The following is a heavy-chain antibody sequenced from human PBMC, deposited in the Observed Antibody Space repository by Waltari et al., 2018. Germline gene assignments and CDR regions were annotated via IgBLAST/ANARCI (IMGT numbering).Heavy chain of an antibody. D-gene: IGHD2-2*01. J-gene: IGHJ4*02. CDR2: INPNHGGT. V-gene: IGHV1-2*06. CDR3: AREPRGGGLPDY. CDR1: GSSFSARY. Sequence: QVHPVQSGAEEKTPGASVKLSCKAPGSSFSARYTLLCRQAPGPGLEWMGRINPNHGGTIYAQEFQGRVTMTRDTSISTAYMELSGLRSDDTAVYYCAREPRGGGLPDYWGQGTLVTVSS.